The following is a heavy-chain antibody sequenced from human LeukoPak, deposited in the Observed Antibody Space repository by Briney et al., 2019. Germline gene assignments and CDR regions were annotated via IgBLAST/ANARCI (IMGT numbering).Heavy chain of an antibody. V-gene: IGHV3-7*01. CDR3: ARQRGSGCLDY. D-gene: IGHD6-19*01. CDR1: RFTLSNYW. Sequence: PGGSLRLSCVASRFTLSNYWMSWVRQAPGKGVEWVANIKQDRSETYYVDSVKGRFTISRDNAKNSLSLQMNSLRAEDTAVYYCARQRGSGCLDYWGQGTLVTVSS. J-gene: IGHJ4*02. CDR2: IKQDRSET.